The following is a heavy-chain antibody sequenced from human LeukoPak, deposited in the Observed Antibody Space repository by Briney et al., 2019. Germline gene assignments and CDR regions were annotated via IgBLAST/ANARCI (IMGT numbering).Heavy chain of an antibody. J-gene: IGHJ6*03. CDR2: INPSGGST. CDR1: GYTFTSYY. CDR3: AXXXPGDSGSGRLSYMDV. D-gene: IGHD3-10*01. V-gene: IGHV1-46*01. Sequence: ASLKVSCKASGYTFTSYYMHWVRQAPGQGLEWMGIINPSGGSTSYAQKFQGRVTMTRDMSTSTVYMELSSLRSEATAAYYCAXXXPGDSGSGRLSYMDVWGKGTTVTVS.